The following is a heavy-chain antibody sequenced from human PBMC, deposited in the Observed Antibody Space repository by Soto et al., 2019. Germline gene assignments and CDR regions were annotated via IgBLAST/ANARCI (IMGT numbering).Heavy chain of an antibody. CDR1: GCTFSSYA. J-gene: IGHJ4*02. CDR3: ARGGSMRDHSGYEAH. Sequence: SVKVSCKASGCTFSSYATSWVRQAPGQGLEWMGGIIPIFGTANYAQKFQGRVTITADESTSTAYMELSSLRSEDTAVYYCARGGSMRDHSGYEAHWGQGTLVTVS. CDR2: IIPIFGTA. V-gene: IGHV1-69*13. D-gene: IGHD5-12*01.